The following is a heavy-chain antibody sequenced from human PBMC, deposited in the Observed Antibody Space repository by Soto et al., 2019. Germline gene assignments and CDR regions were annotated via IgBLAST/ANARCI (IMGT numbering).Heavy chain of an antibody. CDR1: GGSFSGYL. CDR3: GRLGATETTWGTDS. D-gene: IGHD1-26*01. J-gene: IGHJ4*02. CDR2: ISHSGST. Sequence: QVKLQQWGAGLLKPSEILSLTCAVYGGSFSGYLWSWIRQTPGKGLEWIGEISHSGSTDYNPSLKSRVTISEDTSKNQVSLKVSSVTAADTAVYYCGRLGATETTWGTDSWGQGSLVTVSS. V-gene: IGHV4-34*01.